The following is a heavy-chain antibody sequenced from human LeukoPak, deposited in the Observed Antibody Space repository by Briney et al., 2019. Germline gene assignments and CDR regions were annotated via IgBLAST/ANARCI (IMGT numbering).Heavy chain of an antibody. J-gene: IGHJ4*02. D-gene: IGHD2-2*02. Sequence: PSGTLSLTCTVSGGSIRSSYYYWGWIRQPPGKGLEWIGSIYDSGSTYYNPSLKSRVTISVDTSKNQFSLKLNSVTAADTAVYYCARGLLRHCSSTSCYTVDFDYWGQGTLVTVSS. CDR3: ARGLLRHCSSTSCYTVDFDY. CDR2: IYDSGST. V-gene: IGHV4-39*01. CDR1: GGSIRSSYYY.